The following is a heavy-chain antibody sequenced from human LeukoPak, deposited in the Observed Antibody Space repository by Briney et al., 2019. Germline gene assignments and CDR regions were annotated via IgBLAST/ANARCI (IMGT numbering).Heavy chain of an antibody. CDR3: ARDHRNSGSYYYYYGMDV. D-gene: IGHD1-26*01. J-gene: IGHJ6*02. Sequence: ASVKVSCKASGYTFTSYGISWVRQAPGQGLEWMGWISAYNGNTNYAQKPQGRVTMTTDTSTSTAYMELRSLRSDDTAVYYCARDHRNSGSYYYYYGMDVWGQGTTVTVSS. CDR1: GYTFTSYG. V-gene: IGHV1-18*01. CDR2: ISAYNGNT.